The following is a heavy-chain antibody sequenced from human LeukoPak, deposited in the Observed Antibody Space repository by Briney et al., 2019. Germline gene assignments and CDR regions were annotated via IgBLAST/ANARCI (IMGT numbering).Heavy chain of an antibody. J-gene: IGHJ4*02. CDR3: AKDWESSSWYVANPPFDY. CDR1: GFTFSSYA. V-gene: IGHV3-23*01. Sequence: GGSLRLSCAASGFTFSSYAMSWVRQAPGKGLEWVSAISGSGGSTYYADSVKGRFTISRDNSKNTLYLQMNSLRAEDTAVYYCAKDWESSSWYVANPPFDYWGQGTLVTVSS. D-gene: IGHD6-13*01. CDR2: ISGSGGST.